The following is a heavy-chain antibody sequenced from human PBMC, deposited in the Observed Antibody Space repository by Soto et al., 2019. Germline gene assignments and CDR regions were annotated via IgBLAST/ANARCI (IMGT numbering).Heavy chain of an antibody. D-gene: IGHD7-27*01. CDR2: ISYDGSNE. CDR3: ANAPSGVTGAGYYYYMDV. CDR1: GFTFSSYG. J-gene: IGHJ6*03. Sequence: QVQLVESGGGVVQPGRSLRLSCAASGFTFSSYGMHWVRQAPGKGLEWVAVISYDGSNEYYADSVKGRFTISRDNSKNTLYLQMNSLRAEDTAVYYCANAPSGVTGAGYYYYMDVWGKGTTVTVSS. V-gene: IGHV3-30*18.